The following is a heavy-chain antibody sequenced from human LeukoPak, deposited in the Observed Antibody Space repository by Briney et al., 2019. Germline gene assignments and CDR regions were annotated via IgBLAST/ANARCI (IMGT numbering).Heavy chain of an antibody. Sequence: PSETLSLTCTVSGGSISSSSYYWGWIRQPPGKGLEWIGSIYYSGSTYYNPSLKSRVTISVDTSKNQFSLKLSSVTAADTAVYYCARDNPYGGNPSWFDPWGQGTLVTVSS. V-gene: IGHV4-39*07. D-gene: IGHD4-23*01. CDR1: GGSISSSSYY. CDR2: IYYSGST. J-gene: IGHJ5*02. CDR3: ARDNPYGGNPSWFDP.